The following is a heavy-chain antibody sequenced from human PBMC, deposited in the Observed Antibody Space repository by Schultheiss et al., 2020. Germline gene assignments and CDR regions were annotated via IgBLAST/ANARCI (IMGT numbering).Heavy chain of an antibody. CDR2: IYYSGSI. J-gene: IGHJ5*02. D-gene: IGHD6-13*01. CDR1: GGSISSYY. V-gene: IGHV4-59*08. CDR3: ARTYSSSYWFDP. Sequence: SQTLSLTCTVSGGSISSYYWSWIRQPPGKGLEWIGYIYYSGSINYNPSLKSRVTISLDTSKNQFSLKLSSVTAADTAVYYCARTYSSSYWFDPWGQGTLVTVSS.